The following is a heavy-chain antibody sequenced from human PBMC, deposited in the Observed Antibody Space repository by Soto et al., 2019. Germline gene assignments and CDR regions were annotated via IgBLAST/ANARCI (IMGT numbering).Heavy chain of an antibody. V-gene: IGHV3-9*01. CDR1: GFTFDDYA. Sequence: EVQLVESGGGLVQPGRSLRLSCAASGFTFDDYAMHWVRQAPGKGLEWVSGISWNSGSIGYADSVKGRFTISRDNAKNSLYLQMNSLRAEDTALYYCAKDSSPTILSGYVFDDWGQVTLVTVSS. CDR2: ISWNSGSI. CDR3: AKDSSPTILSGYVFDD. D-gene: IGHD5-12*01. J-gene: IGHJ4*02.